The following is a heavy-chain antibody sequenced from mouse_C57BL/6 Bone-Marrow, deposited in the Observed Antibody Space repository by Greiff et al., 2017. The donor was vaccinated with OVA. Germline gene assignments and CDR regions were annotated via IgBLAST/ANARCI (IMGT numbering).Heavy chain of an antibody. CDR1: GYAFSSSW. V-gene: IGHV1-82*01. CDR2: IYPGDGDT. D-gene: IGHD2-4*01. CDR3: AIFYCDYGGFAY. Sequence: QVQLQQSGPELVKPGASVKMSCKASGYAFSSSWMNWVKQRPGKGLEWIGRIYPGDGDTNYNGKFKGKATLTADKSSSTAYMQLSRLTSEDSAVYFCAIFYCDYGGFAYWGQGTLVTVSA. J-gene: IGHJ3*01.